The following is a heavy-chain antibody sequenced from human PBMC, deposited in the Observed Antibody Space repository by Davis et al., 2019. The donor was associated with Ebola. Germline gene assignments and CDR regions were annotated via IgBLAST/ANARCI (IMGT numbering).Heavy chain of an antibody. CDR1: GGTFSSYA. CDR3: ARGPPQGPIAVAGKWFDY. Sequence: SVKVSCKASGGTFSSYAISWVRQAPGQGLEWMGRIIPILGIANYAQKFQGRVTMTRDTSTSTVYMELSSLRSEDTAVYYCARGPPQGPIAVAGKWFDYWGQGTLVTVSS. D-gene: IGHD6-19*01. CDR2: IIPILGIA. V-gene: IGHV1-69*04. J-gene: IGHJ4*02.